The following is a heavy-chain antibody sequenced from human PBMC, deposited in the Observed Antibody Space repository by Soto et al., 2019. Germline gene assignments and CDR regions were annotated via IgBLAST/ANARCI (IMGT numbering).Heavy chain of an antibody. J-gene: IGHJ4*02. V-gene: IGHV3-23*01. D-gene: IGHD6-13*01. CDR1: GFTFSSYA. CDR2: ISGSGGST. CDR3: AKDRSRVAAAGTPFEY. Sequence: PGGSLRLPCAASGFTFSSYAMSWVRQAPGKGLEWVSAISGSGGSTYYADSVKGRFTISRDNSKNTLYLQMNSLRAEDTAVYYCAKDRSRVAAAGTPFEYWGQGTLVTVSS.